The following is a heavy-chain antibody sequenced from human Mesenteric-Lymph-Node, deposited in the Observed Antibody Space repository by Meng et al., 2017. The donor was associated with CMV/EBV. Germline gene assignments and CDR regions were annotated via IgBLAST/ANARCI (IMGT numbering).Heavy chain of an antibody. CDR3: AKVSFEGFDY. CDR1: GFTFSSYW. V-gene: IGHV3-23*01. Sequence: GESLKISCAVSGFTFSSYWMSWVRQAPGKGLEWVSAISGSGGSTYYADSVKGRFTISRDNSKNTLYLQMNSLRAEDTAVYYCAKVSFEGFDYWGQGTLVTVSS. J-gene: IGHJ4*02. CDR2: ISGSGGST.